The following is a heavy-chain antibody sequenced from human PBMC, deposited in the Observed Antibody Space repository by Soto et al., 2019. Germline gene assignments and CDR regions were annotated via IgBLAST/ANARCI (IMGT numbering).Heavy chain of an antibody. CDR1: GFNFSNAW. CDR2: IKGETDGGTT. D-gene: IGHD3-22*01. V-gene: IGHV3-15*01. CDR3: TTGLSNGYYNFDY. Sequence: PGGSLRLSCAASGFNFSNAWMSWVRQAPGKGLEWIGRIKGETDGGTTDYAAPVKGRFTISRDHSKDTLYLHMNSLKTEDTAVYYCTTGLSNGYYNFDYWGQGTPVTVSS. J-gene: IGHJ4*02.